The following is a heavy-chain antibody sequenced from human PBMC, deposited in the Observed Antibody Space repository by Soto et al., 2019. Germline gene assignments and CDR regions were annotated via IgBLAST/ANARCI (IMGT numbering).Heavy chain of an antibody. Sequence: GGSLRLSCAASGFTFSSYEMNWVRQAPGKGLEWVSYISSSGSTIYYADSVKGRFTISRDNAKNSLYLQMNSVRAEDTAVYYCARGRSITMIVVVITDDPFDIWGQGTMVTVSS. V-gene: IGHV3-48*03. CDR2: ISSSGSTI. CDR1: GFTFSSYE. CDR3: ARGRSITMIVVVITDDPFDI. D-gene: IGHD3-22*01. J-gene: IGHJ3*02.